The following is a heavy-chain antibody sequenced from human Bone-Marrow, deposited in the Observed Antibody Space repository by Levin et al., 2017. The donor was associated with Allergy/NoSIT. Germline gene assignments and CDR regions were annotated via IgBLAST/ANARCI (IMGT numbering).Heavy chain of an antibody. J-gene: IGHJ3*02. V-gene: IGHV3-53*01. CDR1: GFTVSNNY. D-gene: IGHD6-19*01. CDR2: IYSRGTT. Sequence: GASVKVSCAVSGFTVSNNYMNWVRQAPGKGLEWVSLIYSRGTTNYADSVKGRFTISRDSSKNILYLQMNSLRVEDTAVYYCTRDASPIAVAGGNIWGQGTMVTVSS. CDR3: TRDASPIAVAGGNI.